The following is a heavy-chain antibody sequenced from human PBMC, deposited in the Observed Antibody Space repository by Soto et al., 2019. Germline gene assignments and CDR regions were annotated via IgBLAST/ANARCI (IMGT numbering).Heavy chain of an antibody. J-gene: IGHJ4*02. CDR3: ASHYDSGGYYYRGLDY. CDR2: IIPIFDTA. CDR1: GGTFNSYA. Sequence: QVQLVQSGAEVKKPGSSVKVSCKASGGTFNSYAISWVRQAPGQGLEWMGGIIPIFDTADYAQKFQGRVTITAVESTSTAYMELSSLRSEDTAVYYCASHYDSGGYYYRGLDYWGQGTLVTVSS. D-gene: IGHD3-22*01. V-gene: IGHV1-69*12.